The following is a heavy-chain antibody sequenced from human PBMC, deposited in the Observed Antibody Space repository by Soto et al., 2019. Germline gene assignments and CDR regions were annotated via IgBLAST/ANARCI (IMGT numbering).Heavy chain of an antibody. Sequence: GGSLRLSCAASGFTFSSYEMNWVRQAPGKGLEWVSYISSSGSTIYYADSVKGRFTISRDNAKNSLYLQMNSLRAEDTAVYYCARDLQGSSGYYSAFDIRGQGTMGTVSS. J-gene: IGHJ3*02. CDR3: ARDLQGSSGYYSAFDI. CDR1: GFTFSSYE. D-gene: IGHD3-22*01. CDR2: ISSSGSTI. V-gene: IGHV3-48*03.